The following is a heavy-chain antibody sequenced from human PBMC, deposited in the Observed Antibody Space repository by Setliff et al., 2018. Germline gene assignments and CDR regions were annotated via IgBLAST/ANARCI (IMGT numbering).Heavy chain of an antibody. CDR1: GFTFNRFA. CDR3: ARDRISRYYDSGAHAFDI. V-gene: IGHV3-23*01. Sequence: GGSLRLSCAASGFTFNRFAMSWVRQAPGKGLEWVSSISGSGASTYYADSVKGRFTISRDNSKNTLYLQMNSLRAEDTAVYYCARDRISRYYDSGAHAFDIWGQGTMVTVSS. J-gene: IGHJ3*02. CDR2: ISGSGAST. D-gene: IGHD3-22*01.